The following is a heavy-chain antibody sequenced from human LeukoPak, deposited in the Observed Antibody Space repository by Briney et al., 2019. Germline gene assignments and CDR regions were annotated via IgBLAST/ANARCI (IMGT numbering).Heavy chain of an antibody. Sequence: GGSLRLSCAASGVTLSSYAMSWARQAPGKGLEWVSGISSSGSGGNTYYADSVRGRFTISRDNSKNTLYLQMNSLRAEDTAIYYCAKTGLKVPRSYFDYWGQGALVTVSS. CDR1: GVTLSSYA. CDR3: AKTGLKVPRSYFDY. D-gene: IGHD3-10*01. V-gene: IGHV3-23*01. CDR2: ISSSGSGGNT. J-gene: IGHJ4*02.